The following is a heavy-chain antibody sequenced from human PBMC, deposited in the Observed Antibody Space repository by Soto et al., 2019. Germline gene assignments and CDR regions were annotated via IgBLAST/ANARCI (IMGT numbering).Heavy chain of an antibody. D-gene: IGHD4-17*01. Sequence: PGGSQRVSCAAAECNFRSYGRNWVRQEPGKGLEWVSYISSSSSTIYYADSVKGRFTISRDNAKNSLYLQMNSLRAEDTAVYYCARGSYGDYEADWYFDLWGRGTLVTVSS. V-gene: IGHV3-48*01. CDR3: ARGSYGDYEADWYFDL. CDR1: ECNFRSYG. CDR2: ISSSSSTI. J-gene: IGHJ2*01.